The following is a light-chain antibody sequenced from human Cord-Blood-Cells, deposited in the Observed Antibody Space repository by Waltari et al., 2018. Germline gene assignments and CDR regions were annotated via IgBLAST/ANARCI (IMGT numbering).Light chain of an antibody. Sequence: DIQMTQSPSSLSASVGDRVTINCQASQDISNYLNWYQQKPGKAPKLLIYDASNLETGVPSRLSGSGSGTDFTFTISSLQPEDIATYYCQQYDNLPYTFGQGTKLEIK. CDR3: QQYDNLPYT. CDR2: DAS. J-gene: IGKJ2*01. CDR1: QDISNY. V-gene: IGKV1-33*01.